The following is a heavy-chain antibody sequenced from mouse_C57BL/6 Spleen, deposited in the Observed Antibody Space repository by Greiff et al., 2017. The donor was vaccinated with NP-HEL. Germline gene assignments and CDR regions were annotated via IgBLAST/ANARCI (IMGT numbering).Heavy chain of an antibody. V-gene: IGHV1-20*01. Sequence: VQLQQSGPELVKPGDSVKISCKASGYSFTGYFMNWVMQSHGKSLEWIGRINPYNGDTFYNQKFKGKATLTVDKSSSTAHMELRSLTSEDSAVYYCARDYYGSSYAMDYWGQGTSVTVSS. J-gene: IGHJ4*01. CDR3: ARDYYGSSYAMDY. CDR1: GYSFTGYF. D-gene: IGHD1-1*01. CDR2: INPYNGDT.